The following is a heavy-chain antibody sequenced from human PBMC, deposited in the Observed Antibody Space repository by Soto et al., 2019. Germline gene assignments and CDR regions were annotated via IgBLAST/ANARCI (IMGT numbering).Heavy chain of an antibody. Sequence: QVQLVQSGAEVKKPGSSVKVSCKVSGGTFSNYAIDWVRLAPGHGLEWMGGIVPIFGTTYYTQKFQGRATIIADDSTTPAYLGMGSRRSEDTAIYYCARVEAVAGLYNYHGLDVWGQGTAVTVSS. CDR2: IVPIFGTT. CDR3: ARVEAVAGLYNYHGLDV. V-gene: IGHV1-69*12. D-gene: IGHD6-19*01. CDR1: GGTFSNYA. J-gene: IGHJ6*02.